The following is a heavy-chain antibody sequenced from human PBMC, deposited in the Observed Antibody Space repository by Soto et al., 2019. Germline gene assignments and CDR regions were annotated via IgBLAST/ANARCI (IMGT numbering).Heavy chain of an antibody. V-gene: IGHV3-30*18. Sequence: GSLRLSCAASGFTFSSYGMHWVRQAPGKGLEWVAVISYDGSNKYYADSVKGRFTISRDNSKNTLYLQMNSLRAEDTAVYYCAKAVVVTAQDYYYGMDVWGQGTTVTVSS. CDR1: GFTFSSYG. J-gene: IGHJ6*02. D-gene: IGHD2-21*02. CDR2: ISYDGSNK. CDR3: AKAVVVTAQDYYYGMDV.